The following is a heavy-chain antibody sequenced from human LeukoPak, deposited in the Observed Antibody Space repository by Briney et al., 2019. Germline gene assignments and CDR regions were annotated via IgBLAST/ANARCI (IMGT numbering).Heavy chain of an antibody. Sequence: ASVKVSCKASGYTFTSYYMHWVRQAPGQGLEWMGIINPSGGSTSYAQKFQGRVTMTRDTSTSTVYMELSSLRSEDTAVYYCARDPLGYDGNPTDMDVWGKGTTVTVSS. J-gene: IGHJ6*03. CDR1: GYTFTSYY. CDR3: ARDPLGYDGNPTDMDV. CDR2: INPSGGST. D-gene: IGHD4-23*01. V-gene: IGHV1-46*01.